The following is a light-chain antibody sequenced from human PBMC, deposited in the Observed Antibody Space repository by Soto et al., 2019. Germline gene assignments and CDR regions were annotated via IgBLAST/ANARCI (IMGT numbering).Light chain of an antibody. CDR1: SSEVGGYNY. Sequence: QSALTQPASVSGSPGQSITISCTGTSSEVGGYNYVSWYHQHPGKAPKLMIYDVSNRPSGVSNRVSGSKSGNTASLIISGLQAEDEADYYCSSYTSSSSTLVFGGGTKLTVL. CDR2: DVS. J-gene: IGLJ2*01. V-gene: IGLV2-14*01. CDR3: SSYTSSSSTLV.